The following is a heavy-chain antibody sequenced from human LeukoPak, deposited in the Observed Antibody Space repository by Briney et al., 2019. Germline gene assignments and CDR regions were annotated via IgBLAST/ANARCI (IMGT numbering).Heavy chain of an antibody. V-gene: IGHV4-34*01. D-gene: IGHD6-19*01. CDR1: GGSFSGYY. CDR3: ASSGRDAFDI. J-gene: IGHJ3*02. CDR2: INHSGST. Sequence: SETLTLTCAVYGGSFSGYYWSWIRQPPGKGLEWIGEINHSGSTNYNPSLKSRVTISVDTSKNQFSLKLSSVTAADTAVYYCASSGRDAFDIWGQGTMVTVSS.